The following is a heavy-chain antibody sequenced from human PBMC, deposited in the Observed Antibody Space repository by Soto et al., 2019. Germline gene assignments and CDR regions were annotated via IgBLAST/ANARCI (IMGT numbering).Heavy chain of an antibody. CDR3: ARRGYYYYGMDV. CDR2: ISSSGSTI. CDR1: GFTFSSYE. V-gene: IGHV3-48*03. Sequence: GGSLRLSCAASGFTFSSYEMNWVRQAPGKGLEWVSYISSSGSTIYYADSVKGRFTISRDNAKNSLYLQMNSLRAEDTAVYYCARRGYYYYGMDVWGQGTTVTV. J-gene: IGHJ6*02.